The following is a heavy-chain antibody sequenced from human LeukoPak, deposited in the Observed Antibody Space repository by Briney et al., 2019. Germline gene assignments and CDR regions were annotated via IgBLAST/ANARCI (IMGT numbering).Heavy chain of an antibody. CDR3: SKTNLRCAFGV. CDR2: IIRSGSTI. Sequence: GGSLRLSCAASGHTYSSYEMNWLRQAPGKGLEWVSYIIRSGSTIYYADSVKGRFTISRDNARNSLYLQMNSLRAADTAVCYCSKTNLRCAFGVWGQGTMVTVSS. D-gene: IGHD4-17*01. J-gene: IGHJ3*01. CDR1: GHTYSSYE. V-gene: IGHV3-48*03.